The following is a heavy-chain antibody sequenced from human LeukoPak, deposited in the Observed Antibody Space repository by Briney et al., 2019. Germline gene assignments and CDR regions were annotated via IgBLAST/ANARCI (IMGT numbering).Heavy chain of an antibody. CDR2: ISSSSSYI. CDR3: ARVSDDSSGYYYVRRYYFDY. D-gene: IGHD3-22*01. J-gene: IGHJ4*02. Sequence: KPGGSLRLSCAASGFTFSSYSMNWVRQAPGKGLEWVSSISSSSSYIYYADSVKGRFTISRDNAKNSLYLQMNSLRAEDTAVYYCARVSDDSSGYYYVRRYYFDYWGQGTLVTVSS. CDR1: GFTFSSYS. V-gene: IGHV3-21*01.